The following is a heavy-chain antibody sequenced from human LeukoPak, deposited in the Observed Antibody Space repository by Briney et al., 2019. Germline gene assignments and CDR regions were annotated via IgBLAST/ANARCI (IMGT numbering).Heavy chain of an antibody. CDR1: GYTFTSSG. V-gene: IGHV1-18*01. D-gene: IGHD4-11*01. CDR2: ISAYNGNT. Sequence: ASVKVSCKASGYTFTSSGVGWVRQAPGQGLEWMGWISAYNGNTNYAQNLRGRVTMTTDTSTNTAYMQLRSLRSDDTAVYYCARVTKSYYYYDYMDVWGNGTTVTVSS. CDR3: ARVTKSYYYYDYMDV. J-gene: IGHJ6*03.